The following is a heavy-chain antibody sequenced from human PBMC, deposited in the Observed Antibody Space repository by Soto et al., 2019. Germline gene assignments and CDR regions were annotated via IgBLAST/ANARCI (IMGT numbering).Heavy chain of an antibody. V-gene: IGHV3-74*01. J-gene: IGHJ4*02. CDR1: GITLTNYW. Sequence: EVQLVESGGGSVQPGGSLRLSCVASGITLTNYWMHWVRQVPGKGLVWVARVDSDGRGTSYADFVKGRFTISRDNVKNPLYLQMNSLRVEDTAMYYCGTVFEHWGQGIPVTVSS. CDR2: VDSDGRGT. CDR3: GTVFEH.